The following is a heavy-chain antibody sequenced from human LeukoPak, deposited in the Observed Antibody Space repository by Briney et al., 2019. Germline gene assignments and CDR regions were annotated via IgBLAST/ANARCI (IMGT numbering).Heavy chain of an antibody. CDR2: IAYDGSRA. CDR3: AMGIAAAGNFDY. Sequence: GGSLRLSCAGSGFTFGGYGMHWFRQTPGKGLEWVAVIAYDGSRAFYADSVKGRFTISRDNAKNSLYLQMNSLRAEDTAVYYCAMGIAAAGNFDYWGQGTLVTVSS. J-gene: IGHJ4*02. D-gene: IGHD6-13*01. V-gene: IGHV3-33*03. CDR1: GFTFGGYG.